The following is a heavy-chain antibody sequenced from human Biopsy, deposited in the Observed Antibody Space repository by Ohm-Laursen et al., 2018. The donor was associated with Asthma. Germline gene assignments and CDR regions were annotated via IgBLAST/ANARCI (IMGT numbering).Heavy chain of an antibody. V-gene: IGHV3-33*05. CDR1: GFTFSSYG. CDR3: VRDGTDDAFDI. D-gene: IGHD1-1*01. J-gene: IGHJ3*02. Sequence: SLRLSCAASGFTFSSYGMHWVRQAPGKGLEWVAVISYDGSNKYYADSVKGRFTISRDNAKNSLDLQMNSLREEDTAVYYCVRDGTDDAFDIWGQGTVVSVSS. CDR2: ISYDGSNK.